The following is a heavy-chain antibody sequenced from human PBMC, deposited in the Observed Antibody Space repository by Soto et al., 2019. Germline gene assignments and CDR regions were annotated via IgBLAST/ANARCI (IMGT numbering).Heavy chain of an antibody. Sequence: QVQLQQWGAGLLKPSETLSLTCAVYGGSFSGYYWSWIRQPPGKGLEWIGEINHSGSTNFNPSLKSRVTISVDTSKNQFSLKLSSVTAADTAVYYCARGPWRTVPRSYWGQGTLVTVSS. D-gene: IGHD1-1*01. J-gene: IGHJ4*02. CDR2: INHSGST. CDR1: GGSFSGYY. V-gene: IGHV4-34*01. CDR3: ARGPWRTVPRSY.